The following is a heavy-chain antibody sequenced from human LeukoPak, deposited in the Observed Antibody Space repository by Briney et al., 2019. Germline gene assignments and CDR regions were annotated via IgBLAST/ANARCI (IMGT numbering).Heavy chain of an antibody. Sequence: SETLSLTCAVYGGSFSGYYWSWIRQPPGKGLEWIGEINHSGSTNYNPSLKSRVTISVDTSKNQFSLKLSSVTAADTAVYYCARDGPGEWLLLTWGQGTLVTVSS. V-gene: IGHV4-34*01. CDR2: INHSGST. CDR3: ARDGPGEWLLLT. D-gene: IGHD3-22*01. CDR1: GGSFSGYY. J-gene: IGHJ5*02.